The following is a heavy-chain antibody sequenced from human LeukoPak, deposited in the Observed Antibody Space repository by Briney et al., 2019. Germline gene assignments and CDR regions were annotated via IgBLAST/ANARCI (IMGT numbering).Heavy chain of an antibody. CDR1: GGSFSGYY. J-gene: IGHJ6*03. Sequence: PSETLSLTCAVYGGSFSGYYWSWIRQPPGKGLEWMGNIYYSGSTNYNPSLKSRVTISVDTSKNQFSLKLSSVTAADTAVYYCTRGSIAYYYMDVWGKGTTVTISS. CDR2: IYYSGST. D-gene: IGHD3-22*01. CDR3: TRGSIAYYYMDV. V-gene: IGHV4-59*01.